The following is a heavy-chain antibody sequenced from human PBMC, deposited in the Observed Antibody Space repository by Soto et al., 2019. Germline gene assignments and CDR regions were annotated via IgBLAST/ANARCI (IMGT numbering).Heavy chain of an antibody. V-gene: IGHV1-69*06. D-gene: IGHD1-26*01. J-gene: IGHJ4*02. CDR3: ERGAAIVGATTPFDY. CDR1: GGAFSTYA. CDR2: IIPILGTT. Sequence: VKVSCKASGGAFSTYALNWVRQAPGQGLAWMGGIIPILGTTNYAQRFQGRVTITADRSTSTAYMELSSLRSDDTAVYYCERGAAIVGATTPFDYWGQGTLVTVSS.